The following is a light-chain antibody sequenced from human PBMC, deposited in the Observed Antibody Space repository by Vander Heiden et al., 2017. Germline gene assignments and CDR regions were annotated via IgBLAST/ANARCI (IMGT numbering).Light chain of an antibody. J-gene: IGKJ2*01. CDR1: QSISNY. Sequence: DIQMTQSPSSLSASVGDRVTITCRASQSISNYLNWYQQKPGKAPKLLIYAASTLQSGVPSRFSGSGSGTGFTLTISRLQPEDFASYFCQQSDSTPRTFGQGTTLEIK. CDR3: QQSDSTPRT. CDR2: AAS. V-gene: IGKV1-39*01.